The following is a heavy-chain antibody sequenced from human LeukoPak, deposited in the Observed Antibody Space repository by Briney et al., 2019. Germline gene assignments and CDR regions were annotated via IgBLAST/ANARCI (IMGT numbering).Heavy chain of an antibody. CDR1: GFTFSTYN. D-gene: IGHD1-14*01. CDR3: AKDMMRGTTYYYYYYMDV. J-gene: IGHJ6*03. CDR2: IYYDGSNK. V-gene: IGHV3-33*06. Sequence: PGRSLRLSCGASGFTFSTYNMHWVRQAPGKGLEWVGFIYYDGSNKYYADSVKGRFTISRDNSKNTLYLQMNSLRVEDTAVYYCAKDMMRGTTYYYYYYMDVWGKGTTVTVSS.